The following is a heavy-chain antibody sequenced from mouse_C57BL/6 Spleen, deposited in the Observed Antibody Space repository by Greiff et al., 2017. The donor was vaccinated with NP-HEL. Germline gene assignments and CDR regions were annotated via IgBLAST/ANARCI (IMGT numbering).Heavy chain of an antibody. CDR3: ESYRYYYGSSPYAMDY. J-gene: IGHJ4*01. CDR2: IYPRGGST. Sequence: LQLHQSGPELVKPGASVKLSCKASGYTFTSYDINWVKQRPGQGLEWIGWIYPRGGSTKYNEKFKGKATLTVDTSSSTAYMELHSLTSEVSADDFCESYRYYYGSSPYAMDYWGKGTSVTVSS. V-gene: IGHV1-85*01. D-gene: IGHD1-1*01. CDR1: GYTFTSYD.